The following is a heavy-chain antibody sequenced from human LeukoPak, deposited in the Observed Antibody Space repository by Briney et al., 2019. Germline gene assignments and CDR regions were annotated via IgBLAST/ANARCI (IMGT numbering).Heavy chain of an antibody. D-gene: IGHD3-22*01. CDR3: ARNYYRSSAPGTWFDP. V-gene: IGHV3-30*04. CDR1: GFIFSSYA. CDR2: ISFDENRK. Sequence: GGSLRLSCAASGFIFSSYAMYWVRQAPGKGLEWVALISFDENRKYYSDSVKGRFTISRDNSNNTVHLHMNSVRPEDTAVYFCARNYYRSSAPGTWFDPWGQGTLVTVSS. J-gene: IGHJ5*02.